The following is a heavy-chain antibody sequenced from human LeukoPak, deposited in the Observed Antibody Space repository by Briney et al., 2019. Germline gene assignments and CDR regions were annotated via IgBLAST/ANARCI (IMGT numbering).Heavy chain of an antibody. CDR1: GYTFTGYY. CDR2: INPNSGGT. V-gene: IGHV1-2*02. D-gene: IGHD6-13*01. J-gene: IGHJ6*03. Sequence: ASVEVSCKASGYTFTGYYMHWVRQAPGQGLEWMGSINPNSGGTNYAQKFQGRVTMTRDTSISTACMELSRLRSDDTAVYYCAKAAAGSQHSYYYYYYLDVWGTGTTVTIYS. CDR3: AKAAAGSQHSYYYYYYLDV.